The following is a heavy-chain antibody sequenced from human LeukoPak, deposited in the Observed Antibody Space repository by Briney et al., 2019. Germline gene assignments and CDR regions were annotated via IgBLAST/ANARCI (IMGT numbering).Heavy chain of an antibody. Sequence: GESLKISCKASGYRSTSYWIAWVRQMPGKGLEWMGIIYPGDSDTRYSPSFQGQVTISADKSISAAYLQWNGLKASDTAMYYCARQALGGISSDYYYGMDVWGQGTTVTVSS. D-gene: IGHD6-19*01. CDR2: IYPGDSDT. CDR3: ARQALGGISSDYYYGMDV. V-gene: IGHV5-51*01. J-gene: IGHJ6*02. CDR1: GYRSTSYW.